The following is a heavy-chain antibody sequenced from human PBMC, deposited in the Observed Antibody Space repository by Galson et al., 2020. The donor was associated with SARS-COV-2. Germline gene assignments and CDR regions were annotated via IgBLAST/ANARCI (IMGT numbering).Heavy chain of an antibody. Sequence: GGSLRLSCVASGFTVTSNYVSWVRQAPGKGLEWLSVIYSDGSTHYADSVKGRFTMSRDNSKNTLYLQMNSLRAEDTAVYYCAREGYGDYVNWFDPWGQGTLVTVSS. CDR2: IYSDGST. D-gene: IGHD4-17*01. V-gene: IGHV3-53*01. CDR1: GFTVTSNY. J-gene: IGHJ5*02. CDR3: AREGYGDYVNWFDP.